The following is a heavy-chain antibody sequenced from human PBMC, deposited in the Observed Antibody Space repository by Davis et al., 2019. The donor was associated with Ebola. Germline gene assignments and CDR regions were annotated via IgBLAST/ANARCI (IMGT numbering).Heavy chain of an antibody. CDR3: ATTVTTEFDY. D-gene: IGHD4-17*01. CDR2: ISSSSNYM. V-gene: IGHV3-21*06. Sequence: GESLKISCAASGFTFSGCTMNWVRQAPGKGLEWVSSISSSSNYMYYADSVKGRFTISRDNAKNSLYLQMNSLRAEDTAVYYCATTVTTEFDYWGQGTLVTVSS. CDR1: GFTFSGCT. J-gene: IGHJ4*02.